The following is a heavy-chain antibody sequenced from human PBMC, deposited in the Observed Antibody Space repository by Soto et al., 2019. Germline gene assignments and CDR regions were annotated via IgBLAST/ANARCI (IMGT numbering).Heavy chain of an antibody. J-gene: IGHJ6*02. V-gene: IGHV3-33*01. Sequence: LRLSCAASGFTFSSYGMHWVRQAPGKGLEWVAVIWYDGSNKYYADSVKGRFTISRDNSKNTLYLQMNSLRAEDTAVYYCARERENSSGWYKGYYYGMDVWGQGTTVTVSS. CDR3: ARERENSSGWYKGYYYGMDV. CDR1: GFTFSSYG. CDR2: IWYDGSNK. D-gene: IGHD6-19*01.